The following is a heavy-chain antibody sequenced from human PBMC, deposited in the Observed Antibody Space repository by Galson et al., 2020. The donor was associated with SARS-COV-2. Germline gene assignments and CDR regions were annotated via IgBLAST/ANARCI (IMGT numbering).Heavy chain of an antibody. V-gene: IGHV1-24*01. CDR1: GYTLTELS. CDR3: ATGPIAVAGTGRYNWFDP. D-gene: IGHD6-19*01. J-gene: IGHJ5*02. CDR2: FDPEDGET. Sequence: ASVTVSCKVSGYTLTELSIHWVRQAPGKGLEWMGGFDPEDGETIYAQKFQGRVTMPEDTSTDTAYMELSSLRSEDTAVYYCATGPIAVAGTGRYNWFDPWGQGTLVTVSS.